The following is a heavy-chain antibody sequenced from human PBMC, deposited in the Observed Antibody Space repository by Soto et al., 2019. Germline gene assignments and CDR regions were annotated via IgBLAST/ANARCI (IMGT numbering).Heavy chain of an antibody. J-gene: IGHJ4*02. CDR2: ISTSSSYV. Sequence: PGGSLRLSCAASGFPFSSYTMTWVRQAPGKGLEWVSYISTSSSYVSYAESAKGRFTISRDNAKYSVFLQMDSLRAEDTAIYYCVRETAVDPDYGAYAIINFWGRGPRVTVPQ. CDR3: VRETAVDPDYGAYAIINF. V-gene: IGHV3-21*01. D-gene: IGHD4-17*01. CDR1: GFPFSSYT.